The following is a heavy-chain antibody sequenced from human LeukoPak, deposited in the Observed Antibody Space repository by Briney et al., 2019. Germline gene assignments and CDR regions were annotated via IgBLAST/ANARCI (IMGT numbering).Heavy chain of an antibody. J-gene: IGHJ5*02. Sequence: SETLSLTCAVYGGSFSGYYWSWIRQPPGKGLEWIGEINHSGSTNYNPSLKSRVTISVDTSKNQFSLKLSSVTAADTAVYYCARSPKDFWSGYNWFDPWGQGTLVTVSS. V-gene: IGHV4-34*01. CDR1: GGSFSGYY. D-gene: IGHD3-3*01. CDR3: ARSPKDFWSGYNWFDP. CDR2: INHSGST.